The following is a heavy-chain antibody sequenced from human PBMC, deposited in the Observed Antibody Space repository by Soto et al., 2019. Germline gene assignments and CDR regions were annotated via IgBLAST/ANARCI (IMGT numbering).Heavy chain of an antibody. CDR2: ISSSSSYI. V-gene: IGHV3-21*01. Sequence: GGSLRLSCAASGFTFSSYSMNWVRQAPGKGLEWVSSISSSSSYIYYADSVKGRFTISRDNAKNSLYLQMNSLRAEDTAVYYCARDRVRYQLLRSPDYWGQGTLVTVSS. J-gene: IGHJ4*02. CDR3: ARDRVRYQLLRSPDY. CDR1: GFTFSSYS. D-gene: IGHD2-2*01.